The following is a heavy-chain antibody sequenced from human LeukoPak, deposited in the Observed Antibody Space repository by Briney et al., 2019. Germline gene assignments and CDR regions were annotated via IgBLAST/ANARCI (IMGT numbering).Heavy chain of an antibody. Sequence: SETLSLTCAVYGGSFSGYYWSWIRQPPGKGLEWIGEINHSGSTNYNPSLKSRVTISVDTSKNQFSLKLSSVTAADTAVYYCAATRYNWNDPGYYFDYWGQGTLVTVSS. CDR1: GGSFSGYY. CDR3: AATRYNWNDPGYYFDY. J-gene: IGHJ4*02. D-gene: IGHD1-20*01. CDR2: INHSGST. V-gene: IGHV4-34*01.